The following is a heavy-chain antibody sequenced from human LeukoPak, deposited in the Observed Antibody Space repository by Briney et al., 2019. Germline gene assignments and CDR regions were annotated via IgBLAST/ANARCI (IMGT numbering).Heavy chain of an antibody. Sequence: GGSLRLSCAASGFTFSSYGMHWVRQAPGKGLEWVAVMWYDGTTKYYADSVKGRFTITRDNSKNTLYLQMDSLRAEDTAVYYCAKDGAASTYFDYWGPGTLVTVSS. V-gene: IGHV3-33*06. D-gene: IGHD4/OR15-4a*01. CDR3: AKDGAASTYFDY. J-gene: IGHJ4*02. CDR1: GFTFSSYG. CDR2: MWYDGTTK.